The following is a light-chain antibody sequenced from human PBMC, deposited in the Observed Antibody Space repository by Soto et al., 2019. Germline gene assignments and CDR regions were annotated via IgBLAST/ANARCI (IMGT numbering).Light chain of an antibody. CDR3: QQHGRSPPFT. J-gene: IGKJ3*01. Sequence: TVLTQSPGTLSLSPGERATLSCMASQSVRGNFLAWYQQKPGQAPRLLIYDASTRATGIPDRFSGSGSGTDFTLIISRLEPEDFAVYYCQQHGRSPPFTFGPGTKVDIK. V-gene: IGKV3-20*01. CDR2: DAS. CDR1: QSVRGNF.